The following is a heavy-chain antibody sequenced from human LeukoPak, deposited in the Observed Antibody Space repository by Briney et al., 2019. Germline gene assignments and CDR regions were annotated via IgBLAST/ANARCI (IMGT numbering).Heavy chain of an antibody. J-gene: IGHJ4*02. CDR3: AKSGGMGATLTYYFYY. V-gene: IGHV1-69*05. D-gene: IGHD1-26*01. CDR1: GGTFSSYA. CDR2: IIPIFGTA. Sequence: SVTLSCTASGGTFSSYAISWGRQAPGPGLEWMGGIIPIFGTANYAQTFQGRVTITTDESTSTAYMELSSLRSEDTAVYYCAKSGGMGATLTYYFYYWGQGTLVTVSS.